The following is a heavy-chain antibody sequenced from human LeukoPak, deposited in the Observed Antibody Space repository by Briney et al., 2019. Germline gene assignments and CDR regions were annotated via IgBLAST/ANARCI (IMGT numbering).Heavy chain of an antibody. J-gene: IGHJ4*02. Sequence: SETLSLTCTVSGGSISSYYWSWIRQPAGKGLEWIGRIYTSGSTNYNPSLTSRVTMSVDTSKNQFSLKLSSVTAADTALYYCARDLFPTYYYDSSGSTWGQGTLVSVSS. D-gene: IGHD3-22*01. V-gene: IGHV4-4*07. CDR3: ARDLFPTYYYDSSGST. CDR2: IYTSGST. CDR1: GGSISSYY.